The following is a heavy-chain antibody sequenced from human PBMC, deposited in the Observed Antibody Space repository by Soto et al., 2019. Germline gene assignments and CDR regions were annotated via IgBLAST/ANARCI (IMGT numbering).Heavy chain of an antibody. CDR2: IIPIFGTA. D-gene: IGHD1-26*01. V-gene: IGHV1-69*01. CDR1: GGTFSSYA. CDR3: ARDRPIKNGRPRGPYYYYGMDA. J-gene: IGHJ6*02. Sequence: QVQLVQSGAEVKKPGSSVKVSCKASGGTFSSYAISWVRQAPGQGLEWMGGIIPIFGTANYAQKFQGRVTITADESTSTAYMELSSLRSEDTAVYYCARDRPIKNGRPRGPYYYYGMDAWGQGTTVTVSS.